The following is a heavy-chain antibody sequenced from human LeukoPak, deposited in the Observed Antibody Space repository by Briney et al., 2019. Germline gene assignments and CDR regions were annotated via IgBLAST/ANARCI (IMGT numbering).Heavy chain of an antibody. CDR1: EFTFSTYT. V-gene: IGHV3-30-3*01. CDR2: ISYDGSKE. J-gene: IGHJ4*02. D-gene: IGHD1-26*01. Sequence: GGSLRLSCAASEFTFSTYTMHWVRQAPGKGLEWVALISYDGSKEYYADSVKGRFTISRDNSKNRLYLQMNSLRPEDTAVYFCTRDKSAHLSPKWELLLVYWGQGTLVTVSS. CDR3: TRDKSAHLSPKWELLLVY.